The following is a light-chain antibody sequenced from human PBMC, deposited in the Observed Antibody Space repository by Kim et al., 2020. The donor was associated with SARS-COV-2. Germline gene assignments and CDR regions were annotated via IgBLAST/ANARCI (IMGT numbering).Light chain of an antibody. Sequence: QTATITCTGNSNNIGNQGAAWLQQHQGHPPKLLSYRNNNRPSGISERLSASRSGNTASLTITGLQPEDEADYYCSAWDSSLSAPWVFGGGTQLTVL. CDR3: SAWDSSLSAPWV. CDR2: RNN. J-gene: IGLJ3*02. V-gene: IGLV10-54*01. CDR1: SNNIGNQG.